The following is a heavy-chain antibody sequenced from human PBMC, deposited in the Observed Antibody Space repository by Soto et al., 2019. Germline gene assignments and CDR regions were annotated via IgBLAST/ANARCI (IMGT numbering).Heavy chain of an antibody. CDR1: GFTFSSYG. J-gene: IGHJ6*02. CDR3: AKDLDGSGYSSTYGMDV. Sequence: QVQLVESGGGVVQPGRSLRLSCAASGFTFSSYGMHWVRQAPGKGLEWVAVISYDGSNKYYADSVKGRFTISRDNSKNTLYLQMNSLRAEDTAVYYCAKDLDGSGYSSTYGMDVWGQGTTVTVS. D-gene: IGHD3-3*01. V-gene: IGHV3-30*18. CDR2: ISYDGSNK.